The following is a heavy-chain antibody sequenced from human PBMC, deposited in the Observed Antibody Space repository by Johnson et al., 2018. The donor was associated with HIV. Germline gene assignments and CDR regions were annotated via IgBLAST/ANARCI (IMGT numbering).Heavy chain of an antibody. CDR1: GFTFSSYG. V-gene: IGHV3-30*03. CDR2: ITYDGSNK. CDR3: ARERHAFDI. J-gene: IGHJ3*02. Sequence: QVQLVESGGGVVQPGRSLRLSCAASGFTFSSYGIHWVRQAPGTGLEGVAHITYDGSNKYYADSVKGRFTISRDNSKNTLYLQMNSLRAEDTAVYYCARERHAFDIWGQGTMVTVSS.